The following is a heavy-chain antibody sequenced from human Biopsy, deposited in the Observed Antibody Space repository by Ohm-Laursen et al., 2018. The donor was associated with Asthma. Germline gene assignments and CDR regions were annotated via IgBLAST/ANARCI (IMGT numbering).Heavy chain of an antibody. J-gene: IGHJ6*02. CDR3: ARGRGDGAGSSRDNYFGMDV. CDR1: GDSISSPAYY. D-gene: IGHD3-10*01. V-gene: IGHV4-31*03. Sequence: TLSLTCIVSGDSISSPAYYWSWVRQPPGKGLEWIGHISYSGTPFYHPSLMSRLFISLDTANNQFSLKLSSVTAADTDVYYCARGRGDGAGSSRDNYFGMDVWGQGTTVTVSS. CDR2: ISYSGTP.